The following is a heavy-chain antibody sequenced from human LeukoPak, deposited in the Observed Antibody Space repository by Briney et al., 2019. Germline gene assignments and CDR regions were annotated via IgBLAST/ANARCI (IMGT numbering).Heavy chain of an antibody. V-gene: IGHV3-7*01. J-gene: IGHJ6*02. CDR2: IKQDGSEK. CDR1: GFTFSSDW. D-gene: IGHD3-3*01. Sequence: GGSLRLSCASSGFTFSSDWMSWVRQAPGKGLEWVANIKQDGSEKYYVVSVKGRFTISRDNANISLYLQMNSLRAEDTAVYYCARDHDDFWSGAYYYGMDVWGQGTTVTVSS. CDR3: ARDHDDFWSGAYYYGMDV.